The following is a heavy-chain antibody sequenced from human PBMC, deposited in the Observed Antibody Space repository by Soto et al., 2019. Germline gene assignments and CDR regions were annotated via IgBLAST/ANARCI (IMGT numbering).Heavy chain of an antibody. D-gene: IGHD2-21*01. J-gene: IGHJ5*02. CDR3: GREVKCGGDGYSVGNRFDP. CDR1: GGSISSYY. V-gene: IGHV4-59*01. Sequence: SETLSLTCTASGGSISSYYWSWIRQPPGKGLEWIGYIYYSGSTNYNPSLKSRVTISVDTSKNQFSLKLSSVTAADTAVYYCGREVKCGGDGYSVGNRFDPWGQGTLVTVSS. CDR2: IYYSGST.